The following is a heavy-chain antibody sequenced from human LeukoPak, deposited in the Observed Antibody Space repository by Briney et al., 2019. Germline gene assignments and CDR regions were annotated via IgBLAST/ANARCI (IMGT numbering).Heavy chain of an antibody. J-gene: IGHJ5*02. V-gene: IGHV3-21*04. CDR1: GFTFSSYN. D-gene: IGHD6-25*01. Sequence: PGGSLRLSCAASGFTFSSYNMNWVRQAPGKGLEWVSSISSSSSYIYYADSVRGRFTISRDNSKNTLYLQMNSLRAEDTAVYYCAKGRLAARMEFDPWGQGTLVTVSS. CDR2: ISSSSSYI. CDR3: AKGRLAARMEFDP.